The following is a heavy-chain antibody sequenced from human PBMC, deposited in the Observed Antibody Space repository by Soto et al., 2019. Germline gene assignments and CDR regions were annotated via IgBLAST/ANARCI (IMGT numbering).Heavy chain of an antibody. CDR3: ARDLRPYYYDSSGDSDY. D-gene: IGHD3-22*01. CDR2: ISAYNGNT. J-gene: IGHJ4*02. Sequence: QIHLVQSGGEVKKPGASVKVSCKPSGYIFSSHGITWVRQAPGQGLEWMGWISAYNGNTNYAQKFQGRVTMTTDTATSTAYMELRRLRSDYTAMSYCARDLRPYYYDSSGDSDYWGQGTVVTVSS. V-gene: IGHV1-18*01. CDR1: GYIFSSHG.